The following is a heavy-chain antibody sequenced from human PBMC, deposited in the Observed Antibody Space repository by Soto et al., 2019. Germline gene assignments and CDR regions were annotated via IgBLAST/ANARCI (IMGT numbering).Heavy chain of an antibody. D-gene: IGHD2-21*02. CDR2: IIPILGTA. Sequence: SVKVSCKASGGTFSSYAISWVRQAPGQGLEWMGGIIPILGTANYAQKFQGRVTITADESTSTAYMELSSLRSEDTAVYYCAGAYCGGDCYRYYYYYGMDVWGQGTTVTVSS. V-gene: IGHV1-69*13. J-gene: IGHJ6*02. CDR3: AGAYCGGDCYRYYYYYGMDV. CDR1: GGTFSSYA.